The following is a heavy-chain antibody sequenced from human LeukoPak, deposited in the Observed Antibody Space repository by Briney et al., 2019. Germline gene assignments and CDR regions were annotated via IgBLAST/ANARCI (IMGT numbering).Heavy chain of an antibody. CDR2: IIPIFGTA. Sequence: SVKVSCKASGGTFSSYAISWVRQAPGQGLEWMGGIIPIFGTANYAQKFQGRVTITADKSTSTAYMELSGLRSEDTAVYYCAKPLSRYSYGYKGGAFDIWGQGTMVTVSS. D-gene: IGHD5-18*01. CDR3: AKPLSRYSYGYKGGAFDI. CDR1: GGTFSSYA. V-gene: IGHV1-69*06. J-gene: IGHJ3*02.